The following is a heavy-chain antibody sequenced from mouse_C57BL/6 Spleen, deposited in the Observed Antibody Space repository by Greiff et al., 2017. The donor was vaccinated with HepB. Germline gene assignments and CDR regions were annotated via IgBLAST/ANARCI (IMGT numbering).Heavy chain of an antibody. Sequence: DVKLQESGPGLVKPSQSLSLTCSVTGYSITSGYYWNWIRQFPGNKLEWMGYISYDGSNNYNPSLKNRISITRDTSKNQFFLKLNSVTTEDTTTYYCARDRVSWFAYWGQGTLVTVSA. CDR1: GYSITSGYY. J-gene: IGHJ3*01. CDR3: ARDRVSWFAY. V-gene: IGHV3-6*01. D-gene: IGHD3-3*01. CDR2: ISYDGSN.